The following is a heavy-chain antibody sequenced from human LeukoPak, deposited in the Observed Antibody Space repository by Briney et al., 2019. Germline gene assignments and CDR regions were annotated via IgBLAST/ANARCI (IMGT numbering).Heavy chain of an antibody. CDR2: IIPIFGTA. D-gene: IGHD5-18*01. CDR3: ARDSGSVDTAMVHFDY. V-gene: IGHV1-69*05. Sequence: SVKVSCKDSGGTLSSYAISWVRQAPGQGLEGMGRIIPIFGTANYAQKFQGRVTITTDESTSTAYMELSSLRSEDTAVYYCARDSGSVDTAMVHFDYWGQGTLVTVSS. CDR1: GGTLSSYA. J-gene: IGHJ4*02.